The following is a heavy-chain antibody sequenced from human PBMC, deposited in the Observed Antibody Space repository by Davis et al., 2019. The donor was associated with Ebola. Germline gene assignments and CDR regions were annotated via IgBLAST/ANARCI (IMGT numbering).Heavy chain of an antibody. J-gene: IGHJ6*04. Sequence: HTGGSLRLSCAASRFTFSTYVMHWVRQAPGKGLVWVSRINSDGSSTSYADSVKGRFTISRDNSKNTLYLQMNSLRAEDTAVYYCARVTENGMDVWGKGTTVTVSS. CDR1: RFTFSTYV. V-gene: IGHV3-74*01. CDR3: ARVTENGMDV. CDR2: INSDGSST. D-gene: IGHD1-14*01.